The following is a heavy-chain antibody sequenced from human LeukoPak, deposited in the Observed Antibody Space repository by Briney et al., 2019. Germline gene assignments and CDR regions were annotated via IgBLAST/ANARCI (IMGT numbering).Heavy chain of an antibody. CDR2: INHSGST. D-gene: IGHD6-19*01. CDR1: GGSFSGYY. V-gene: IGHV4-34*01. Sequence: SEALSLTCTVYGGSFSGYYWSWIRQPPGKGLEWIGEINHSGSTNYNPSLKSRVTISVDTSKNQFSLKLSSVTAADTAVYYCARLAVAGRRHGDWGQGTLVTVSS. CDR3: ARLAVAGRRHGD. J-gene: IGHJ4*02.